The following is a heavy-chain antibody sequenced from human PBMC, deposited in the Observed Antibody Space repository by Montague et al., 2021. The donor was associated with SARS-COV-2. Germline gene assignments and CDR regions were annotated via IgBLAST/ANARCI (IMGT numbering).Heavy chain of an antibody. Sequence: SETLSLTCTVSGGSISSSSYYWGWIRQPPGKGLEWIGYIYYSGSTNYNPSLKSRVTISVDTSKNQFSLKLSSVTAADTAVYYCARRALGYCSSTSCETAFDIWGQGTMVTVSS. D-gene: IGHD2-2*01. CDR1: GGSISSSSYY. CDR3: ARRALGYCSSTSCETAFDI. CDR2: IYYSGST. J-gene: IGHJ3*02. V-gene: IGHV4-61*05.